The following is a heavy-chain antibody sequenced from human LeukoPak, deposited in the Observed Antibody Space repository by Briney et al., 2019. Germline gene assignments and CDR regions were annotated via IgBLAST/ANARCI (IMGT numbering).Heavy chain of an antibody. J-gene: IGHJ6*02. Sequence: GRSLRLSCAASGFTFSSYWMNWVRQAPGKGLEWVANIKQDGSKIHYVDSVKGRFTISRDNAKSSLYLQMNSLRAEDTALYYCVRAMDVWGQGTTVTVSS. CDR3: VRAMDV. CDR1: GFTFSSYW. CDR2: IKQDGSKI. V-gene: IGHV3-7*01.